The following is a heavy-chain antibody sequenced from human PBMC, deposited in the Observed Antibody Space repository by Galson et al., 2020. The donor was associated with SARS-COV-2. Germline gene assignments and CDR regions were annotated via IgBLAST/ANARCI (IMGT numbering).Heavy chain of an antibody. J-gene: IGHJ4*02. V-gene: IGHV2-70*11. D-gene: IGHD6-19*01. CDR3: ARMVGGYNSGWSFDY. CDR2: IDWDNHK. CDR1: GFSLSTSGMY. Sequence: SGPTLVKPTQTLTPTCTFSGFSLSTSGMYVSWIRQPPGKALEWLARIDWDNHKYYSTSLRTRLTISKDTSKNQVVLTMTNMDPVDTATYYCARMVGGYNSGWSFDYWGQGTLVTVSS.